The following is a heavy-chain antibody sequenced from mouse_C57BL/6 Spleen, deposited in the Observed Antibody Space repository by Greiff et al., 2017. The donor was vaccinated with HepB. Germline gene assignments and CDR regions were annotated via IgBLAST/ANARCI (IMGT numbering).Heavy chain of an antibody. Sequence: EVKLQESGPGMVKPSQSLSLTCTVTGYSITSGYDWHWIRHFPGNKLEWMGYISYSGSTNYNPSLKSRISITHDTSKNHFFLKLNSVTTEDTATYYCARDEGYDYDGETWFAYWGQGTLVTVSA. CDR3: ARDEGYDYDGETWFAY. D-gene: IGHD2-4*01. J-gene: IGHJ3*01. CDR1: GYSITSGYD. V-gene: IGHV3-1*01. CDR2: ISYSGST.